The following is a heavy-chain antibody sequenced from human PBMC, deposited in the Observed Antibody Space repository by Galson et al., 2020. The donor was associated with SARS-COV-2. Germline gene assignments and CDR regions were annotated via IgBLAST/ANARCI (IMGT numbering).Heavy chain of an antibody. CDR3: ARDLGWGSGYYRSVYDAFDI. Sequence: SQTLSLTCAVSGGSISSSNWWSWVRQPPGKGLEWIGEIYHSGSTNYNPSLKSRVTISVDKSKNQFSLKLSSVTAADTAVYYCARDLGWGSGYYRSVYDAFDIWGQGTMVTVSS. J-gene: IGHJ3*02. CDR2: IYHSGST. V-gene: IGHV4-4*02. D-gene: IGHD3-22*01. CDR1: GGSISSSNW.